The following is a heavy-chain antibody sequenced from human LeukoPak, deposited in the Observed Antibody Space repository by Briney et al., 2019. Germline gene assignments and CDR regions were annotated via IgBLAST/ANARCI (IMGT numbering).Heavy chain of an antibody. CDR3: ATSGGFNSPRHY. D-gene: IGHD3-16*01. J-gene: IGHJ4*02. CDR2: VCYNGTT. CDR1: GDSIGSYF. V-gene: IGHV4-59*01. Sequence: PSETLSLTCSVSGDSIGSYFWAWIRQPPGKGLEWIGYVCYNGTTNYNPSLRNRVAISIDTSKNQFSLKLNSATAADTAVYYCATSGGFNSPRHYWGQGTLVTVSS.